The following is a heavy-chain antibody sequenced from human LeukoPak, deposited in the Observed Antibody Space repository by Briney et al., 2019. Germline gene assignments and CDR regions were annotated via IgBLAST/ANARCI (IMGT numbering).Heavy chain of an antibody. D-gene: IGHD5-12*01. V-gene: IGHV4-59*01. CDR2: IYYSGST. CDR1: GGSISSYY. Sequence: PSETLSLTCTVSGGSISSYYWSWIRQPPGKGLEWIGYIYYSGSTNYNPSLKSRVTISVDTSKNQFSLKLSSVTAADTAVYYCARERYSGYDSKEGDAFDIWGQGTMVTVSS. CDR3: ARERYSGYDSKEGDAFDI. J-gene: IGHJ3*02.